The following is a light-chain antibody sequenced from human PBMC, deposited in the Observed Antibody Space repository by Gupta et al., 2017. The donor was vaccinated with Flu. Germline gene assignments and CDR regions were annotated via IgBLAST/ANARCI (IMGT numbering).Light chain of an antibody. V-gene: IGLV2-14*03. CDR2: DVS. Sequence: QSALTQPASVSGSPGQSITISCSGTSSDVGRSNSVSWYQQHPGKAPKLLIYDVSSRPSGVSGRFSGSKSGNTASLTISGLQAEDETDYYCSSYTSVSTFYVFGTGTKVTVL. J-gene: IGLJ1*01. CDR1: SSDVGRSNS. CDR3: SSYTSVSTFYV.